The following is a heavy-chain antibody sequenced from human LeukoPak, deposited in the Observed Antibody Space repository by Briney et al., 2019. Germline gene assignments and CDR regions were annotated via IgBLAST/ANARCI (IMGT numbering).Heavy chain of an antibody. Sequence: GGSLRLSCAASGFSFSGSWMSWVRQAPGKGLEWVAHIKPDESEKFYMDSVKGRLTVSRDNAKSLVFLLMNSLRAEDTAVYYCARARSYSFDIWGQGTMVTVSS. D-gene: IGHD5-12*01. CDR3: ARARSYSFDI. CDR1: GFSFSGSW. CDR2: IKPDESEK. J-gene: IGHJ3*02. V-gene: IGHV3-7*01.